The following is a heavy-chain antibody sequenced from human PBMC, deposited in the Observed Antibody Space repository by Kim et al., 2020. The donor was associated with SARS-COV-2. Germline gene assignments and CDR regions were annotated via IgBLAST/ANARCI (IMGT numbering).Heavy chain of an antibody. V-gene: IGHV1-69*13. Sequence: SVKVSCKASGGTFSSYAISWVRQAPGQGLEWMGGIIPIFGTANYAQKFQGRVTITADESTSTAYMELSSLRSEDTAVYYCARVAYYYDSSGYYSHYYYGMDVWGQGTTVTVSS. CDR2: IIPIFGTA. D-gene: IGHD3-22*01. J-gene: IGHJ6*02. CDR3: ARVAYYYDSSGYYSHYYYGMDV. CDR1: GGTFSSYA.